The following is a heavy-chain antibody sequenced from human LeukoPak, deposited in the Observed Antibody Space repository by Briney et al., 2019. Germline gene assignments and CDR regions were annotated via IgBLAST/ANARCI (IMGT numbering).Heavy chain of an antibody. V-gene: IGHV1-69*13. CDR1: GGTFSSYA. J-gene: IGHJ4*02. CDR2: IIPIFGTA. D-gene: IGHD2-2*01. CDR3: ATRYLGVVPAAYFDY. Sequence: SVKVSCKASGGTFSSYAISWVRQAPGQGLEWMGGIIPIFGTANYAQKFQGRVTITADESASTAYMELSSLRSEDTAVYYCATRYLGVVPAAYFDYWGQGTLVTVSS.